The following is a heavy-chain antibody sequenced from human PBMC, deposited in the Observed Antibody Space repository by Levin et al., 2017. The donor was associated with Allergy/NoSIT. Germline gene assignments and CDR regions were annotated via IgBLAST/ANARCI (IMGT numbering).Heavy chain of an antibody. D-gene: IGHD6-13*01. J-gene: IGHJ5*02. Sequence: SCAASGFTFSSYSMNWVRQAPGKGLEWVSYISSSSSTIYYADSVKGRFTISRDNAKNSLYLQMNSLRAEDTAVYYCARDGIAAAGRSWFDPWGQGTLVTVSS. V-gene: IGHV3-48*01. CDR1: GFTFSSYS. CDR2: ISSSSSTI. CDR3: ARDGIAAAGRSWFDP.